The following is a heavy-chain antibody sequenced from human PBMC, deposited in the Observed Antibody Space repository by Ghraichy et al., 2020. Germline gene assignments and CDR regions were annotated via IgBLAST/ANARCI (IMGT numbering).Heavy chain of an antibody. CDR1: GFTFSDHY. D-gene: IGHD3-10*01. V-gene: IGHV3-72*01. CDR3: AAWFGGVSNS. Sequence: GSLRLSCAASGFTFSDHYMEWVRQAPGKGLEWVGRSRNKANSYTTEYAASVEGRFTISRDDSKKSLDLQMNSLKTEDTAVYYCAAWFGGVSNSWGQGTLVTVSS. J-gene: IGHJ4*02. CDR2: SRNKANSYTT.